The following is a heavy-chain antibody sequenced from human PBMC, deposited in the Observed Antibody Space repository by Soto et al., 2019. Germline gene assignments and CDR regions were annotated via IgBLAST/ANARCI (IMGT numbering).Heavy chain of an antibody. CDR3: ARAFGVVAATSSHWFDP. CDR2: IYHSGST. J-gene: IGHJ5*02. Sequence: PSETLSLTCAVSGGSISSGGYSWSWIRQPPGKGLEWIGYIYHSGSTYYNPSLKSRVTISVDRSKNQFSLKLSSVTAADTAVYYCARAFGVVAATSSHWFDPWGQGTLVTVSS. D-gene: IGHD2-15*01. V-gene: IGHV4-30-2*01. CDR1: GGSISSGGYS.